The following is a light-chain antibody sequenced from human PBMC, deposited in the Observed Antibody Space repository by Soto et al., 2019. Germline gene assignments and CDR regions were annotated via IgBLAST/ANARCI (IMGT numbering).Light chain of an antibody. Sequence: EIVLTQSPATLSLSPGERATLSCRASQGVSSYLAWYQQKPGQAPRLLIYDASNRATGIPGRFSGSGSGTDFTLTISSLEPEDFAVYYCQQHSNSWTFGQGTKVEIK. CDR3: QQHSNSWT. CDR2: DAS. V-gene: IGKV3-11*01. CDR1: QGVSSY. J-gene: IGKJ1*01.